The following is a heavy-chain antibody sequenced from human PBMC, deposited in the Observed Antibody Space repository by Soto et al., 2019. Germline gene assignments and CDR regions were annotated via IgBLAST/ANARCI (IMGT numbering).Heavy chain of an antibody. D-gene: IGHD2-15*01. Sequence: ASETLSPTCTVFGASLTTYYWSWILQPPGKGLEWIGYISYSGSTDYNPSLKSRVTISFDASKNQISLQVRSATAADAAVYYCARDLKEYCSDGKCNWFDPWGQGTLVTV. J-gene: IGHJ5*02. CDR2: ISYSGST. V-gene: IGHV4-59*01. CDR3: ARDLKEYCSDGKCNWFDP. CDR1: GASLTTYY.